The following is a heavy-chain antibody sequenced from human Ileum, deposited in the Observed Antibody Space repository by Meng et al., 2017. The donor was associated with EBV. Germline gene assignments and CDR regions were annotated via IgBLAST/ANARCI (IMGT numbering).Heavy chain of an antibody. CDR1: GFSLSTNGVG. V-gene: IGHV2-5*02. Sequence: QIPLKDSCPTTVNPTQPLTLTCIFSGFSLSTNGVGVGWIRQPPGKALEWLALIYYDDYQRYIPSLKTRLTITRVTSKSQVVLAMTNMDPVDTATYYCAHKPSGEDFFDYWGQGTLVTVSS. CDR3: AHKPSGEDFFDY. CDR2: IYYDDYQ. J-gene: IGHJ4*02. D-gene: IGHD3-16*01.